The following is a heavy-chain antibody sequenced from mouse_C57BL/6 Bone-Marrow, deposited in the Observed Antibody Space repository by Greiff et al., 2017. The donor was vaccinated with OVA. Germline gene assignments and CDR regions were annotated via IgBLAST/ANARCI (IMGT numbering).Heavy chain of an antibody. CDR1: GFNIKDDS. D-gene: IGHD2-1*01. Sequence: VQLKQSGAELVRPGASVKLSCTASGFNIKDDSMHWVKQRPEQGLEWIGWIDPENGDTEYASKFQGTATITADTSSHTAYLQLSSLTAEDTAVYYCTSYGNFDYWGQGTTLTVSS. CDR2: IDPENGDT. J-gene: IGHJ2*01. V-gene: IGHV14-4*01. CDR3: TSYGNFDY.